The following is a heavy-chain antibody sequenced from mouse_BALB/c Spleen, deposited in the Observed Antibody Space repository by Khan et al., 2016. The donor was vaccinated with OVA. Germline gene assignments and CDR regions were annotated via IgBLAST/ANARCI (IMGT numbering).Heavy chain of an antibody. D-gene: IGHD2-14*01. CDR2: INTHSGVP. V-gene: IGHV9-4*02. J-gene: IGHJ4*01. CDR1: GYTFTTAG. CDR3: ARGGAAFYRNDGGAMDS. Sequence: QIQLVQSGPELKKPGETVRISCKASGYTFTTAGMQWVQKMPGKGLKWIGWINTHSGVPKYEEDFKGRFVFSLETSASTAYLQITNLKNEDTATYFCARGGAAFYRNDGGAMDSWGQGTSVTVSS.